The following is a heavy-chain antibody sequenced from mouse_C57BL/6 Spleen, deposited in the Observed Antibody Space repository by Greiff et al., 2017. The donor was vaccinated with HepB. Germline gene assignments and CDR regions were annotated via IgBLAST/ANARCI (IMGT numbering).Heavy chain of an antibody. CDR3: ARPTIYEYDGYYFDY. CDR1: GFTFSDYG. V-gene: IGHV5-17*01. D-gene: IGHD2-4*01. Sequence: EVKLVESGGGLVKPGGSLKLSCAASGFTFSDYGMHWVRQAPEKGLEWVAYISSGSSTIYYADTVKGRFTISRDNAKNTLFLQMTSLRSEDTAMYYCARPTIYEYDGYYFDYWGQGTTLTVSS. J-gene: IGHJ2*01. CDR2: ISSGSSTI.